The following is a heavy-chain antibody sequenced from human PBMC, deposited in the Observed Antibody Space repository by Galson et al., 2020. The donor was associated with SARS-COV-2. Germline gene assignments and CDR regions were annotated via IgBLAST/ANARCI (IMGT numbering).Heavy chain of an antibody. CDR3: ARDVRAGGYALFEH. Sequence: SQTLSLTCTVSGGSISSGGHHWGWVRQHPGEGLEWIGYTFDSASTLYNPSLKSRITISVDTSKNHFSLKLSAVTAADTAVYFCARDVRAGGYALFEHWDQGTLVTVSS. CDR1: GGSISSGGHH. V-gene: IGHV4-31*03. D-gene: IGHD3-22*01. CDR2: TFDSAST. J-gene: IGHJ4*02.